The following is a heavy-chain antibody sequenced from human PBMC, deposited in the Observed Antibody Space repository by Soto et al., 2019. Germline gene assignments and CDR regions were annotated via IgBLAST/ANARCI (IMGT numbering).Heavy chain of an antibody. V-gene: IGHV3-23*01. J-gene: IGHJ4*02. Sequence: PGGSLRLSCAASGFTFSSYAMSWVRQAPGKVLEWVSAISGSGGSTYYADSVKGRFTISRDNSKNTLYLQMNSLRAEDTAVYYCAKDIQSGAAAGTAIKVDYFDYWGQGTLVTVSS. CDR1: GFTFSSYA. D-gene: IGHD6-13*01. CDR2: ISGSGGST. CDR3: AKDIQSGAAAGTAIKVDYFDY.